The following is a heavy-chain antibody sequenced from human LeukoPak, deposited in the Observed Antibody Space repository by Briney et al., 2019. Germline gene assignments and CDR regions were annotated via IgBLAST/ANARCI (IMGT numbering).Heavy chain of an antibody. Sequence: SETLSFTCTVSGGSISSYYWSWIRQPAGKGLEWIGRIYSSGSTNYNPSLKSRVTMSVDTSKNQFSLKLSSVTAADTAVYYCARGQYHLLYWYFDLWGRGTLVTVSS. CDR3: ARGQYHLLYWYFDL. D-gene: IGHD2-2*01. J-gene: IGHJ2*01. CDR1: GGSISSYY. V-gene: IGHV4-4*07. CDR2: IYSSGST.